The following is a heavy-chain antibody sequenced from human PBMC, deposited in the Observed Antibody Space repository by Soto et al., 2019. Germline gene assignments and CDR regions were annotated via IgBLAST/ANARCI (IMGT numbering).Heavy chain of an antibody. V-gene: IGHV3-33*01. Sequence: QVQLVESGGGVVQPGRSLRLSCAASGFTFSSYGMHWVRQAPGKGLEWVAVIWYDGSNKYYADSVKGRFTISRDNSKNTLDLQMNSRSAEDTAVYYCARAPVSESRSWFFDYWGQGTLVTVSS. J-gene: IGHJ4*02. CDR1: GFTFSSYG. CDR3: ARAPVSESRSWFFDY. CDR2: IWYDGSNK. D-gene: IGHD6-13*01.